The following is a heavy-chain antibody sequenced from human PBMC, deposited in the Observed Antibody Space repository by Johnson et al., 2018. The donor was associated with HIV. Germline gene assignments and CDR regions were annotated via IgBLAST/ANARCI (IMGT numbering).Heavy chain of an antibody. CDR3: AKAWELLGRRAALDI. Sequence: QVLLVESGGGVVQPGNSLRLSCAASGFAFSNYGMHWVRQAPGKGLEWVAVIPFDGSNIKYANSVKGRLTISRDNSKNTLYLQLDNLRPEDTAIYYCAKAWELLGRRAALDIWGQGTMVTVSS. CDR2: IPFDGSNI. CDR1: GFAFSNYG. V-gene: IGHV3-30*18. J-gene: IGHJ3*02. D-gene: IGHD1-26*01.